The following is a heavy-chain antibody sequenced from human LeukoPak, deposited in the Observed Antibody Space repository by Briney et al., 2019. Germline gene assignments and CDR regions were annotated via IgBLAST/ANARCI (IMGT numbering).Heavy chain of an antibody. J-gene: IGHJ2*01. V-gene: IGHV4-61*02. CDR1: GAIINGGDYS. CDR2: IFSSGNR. D-gene: IGHD1-26*01. Sequence: PSETLSLTCNVSGAIINGGDYSWHWIRQTARNRLEWIGRIFSSGNRNYNPSLKSRVTISEQTSKGQFSLQLSSVTASDTAIYYCARAGGPLRFYWYFDLWGRGTLVTVSS. CDR3: ARAGGPLRFYWYFDL.